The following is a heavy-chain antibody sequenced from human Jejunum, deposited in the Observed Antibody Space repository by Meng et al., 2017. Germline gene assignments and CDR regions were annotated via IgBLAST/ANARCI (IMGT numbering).Heavy chain of an antibody. V-gene: IGHV6-1*01. J-gene: IGHJ5*02. CDR3: ARGVWKSGCDS. CDR1: GDNVPRSNTA. D-gene: IGHD3-16*01. CDR2: TYYTSKWNN. Sequence: QLQSQQAGAGGVTPAQTPSPPCATSGDNVPRSNTAWYWSRQSPSRGGEWLERTYYTSKWNNDYAVSFSSRLVTNADTSNSQYSPHLNAAVTDDTAVEYYARGVWKSGCDSWGQGTLVTVSS.